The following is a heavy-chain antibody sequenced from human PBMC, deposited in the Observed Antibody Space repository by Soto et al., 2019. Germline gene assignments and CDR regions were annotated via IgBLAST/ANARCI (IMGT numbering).Heavy chain of an antibody. Sequence: QVPLQESGPGLVKPSQTLSLTCTVSGGSISSEGYYWSWFRQLPGKGLEWIGDIYYSGTKYHNPSLRSRLTISGDASKNQFCLKVSSVTDADTALYYCARGRGYSYGPYYFDYWGQGTLVTVSS. CDR1: GGSISSEGYY. D-gene: IGHD5-18*01. CDR2: IYYSGTK. CDR3: ARGRGYSYGPYYFDY. J-gene: IGHJ4*02. V-gene: IGHV4-31*03.